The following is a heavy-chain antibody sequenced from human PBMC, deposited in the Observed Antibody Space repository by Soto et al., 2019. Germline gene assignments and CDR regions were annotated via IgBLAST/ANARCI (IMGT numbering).Heavy chain of an antibody. Sequence: GGSLRLSCAASVFTFDDYTMHWVRQAPGKGLEWVSLISWDGGSTYYADSVKGRFTISRDNSKNSLYLQMNSLRTEDTALYYCAKDRVSYSGSYYYYYGMDVWGQGTTVTVSS. CDR2: ISWDGGST. V-gene: IGHV3-43*01. D-gene: IGHD1-26*01. J-gene: IGHJ6*02. CDR1: VFTFDDYT. CDR3: AKDRVSYSGSYYYYYGMDV.